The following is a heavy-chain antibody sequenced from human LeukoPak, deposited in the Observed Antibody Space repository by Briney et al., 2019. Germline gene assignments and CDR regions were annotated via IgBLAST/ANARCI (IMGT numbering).Heavy chain of an antibody. CDR2: IVVGSGNT. D-gene: IGHD6-13*01. CDR3: AAEAQDLIAAADRDYYYMDV. Sequence: GTSVKVSCKASGFTFTSSAVQWVRQARGQRLEWIGWIVVGSGNTNYAQKFQERVTITRDMSTSTAYMELSSLRSEDTAVYYCAAEAQDLIAAADRDYYYMDVWGKGTTVTVSS. CDR1: GFTFTSSA. V-gene: IGHV1-58*01. J-gene: IGHJ6*03.